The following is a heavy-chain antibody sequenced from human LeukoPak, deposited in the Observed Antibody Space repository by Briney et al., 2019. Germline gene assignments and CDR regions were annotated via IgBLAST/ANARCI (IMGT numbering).Heavy chain of an antibody. CDR3: ARQITPSWYSSGWYPGAYYYYGMDV. J-gene: IGHJ6*02. D-gene: IGHD6-19*01. V-gene: IGHV4-59*08. CDR1: GGSISSYY. CDR2: IYYSGGT. Sequence: SETLSLTCTVSGGSISSYYWSWIRQPPGKGLEWIGYIYYSGGTNYNPSLKSRVTISVDTSKNQFSLKLSSVTAADTAVYYCARQITPSWYSSGWYPGAYYYYGMDVWGQGTTVTVSS.